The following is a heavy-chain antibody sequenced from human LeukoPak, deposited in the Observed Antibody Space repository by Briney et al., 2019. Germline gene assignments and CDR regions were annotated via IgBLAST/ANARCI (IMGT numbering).Heavy chain of an antibody. CDR3: ARGSYYGMDV. CDR2: VYSTGNT. CDR1: GGPISNYY. J-gene: IGHJ6*02. Sequence: ETLSLTCTVSGGPISNYYWSWIRQTPERGLEWIGFVYSTGNTHYNPSFKSRVTISVDTSKNQFSLKLSSVTAADTAVYYCARGSYYGMDVWGQGTTVTVSS. V-gene: IGHV4-59*01.